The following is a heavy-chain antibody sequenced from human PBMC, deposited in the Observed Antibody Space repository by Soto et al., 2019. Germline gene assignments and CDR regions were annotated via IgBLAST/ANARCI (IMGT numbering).Heavy chain of an antibody. CDR1: GGSFSSYA. CDR3: AREGRHFDY. Sequence: QVQLVQSGAEVRRPGSSVKVSCKASGGSFSSYAISWVRQAPGQGLEWMGAINPIIGAAHYAQKFQGRVTITADEITSTAYMELTGLSSDDTAVYFCAREGRHFDYWGQGTLVTVSS. J-gene: IGHJ4*02. CDR2: INPIIGAA. V-gene: IGHV1-69*01.